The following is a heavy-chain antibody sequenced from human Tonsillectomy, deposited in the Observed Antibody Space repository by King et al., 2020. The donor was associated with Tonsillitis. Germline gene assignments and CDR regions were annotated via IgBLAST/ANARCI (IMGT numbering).Heavy chain of an antibody. CDR1: GGSISSYY. Sequence: QLQESGPGLVKPSETLSLTCTVSGGSISSYYWSWIRQPPGKGLEWIGYINYSGSTNYNPSLKSRVTISVDTSKNQFSLKLSSVTPADTAVYYCARNLGGRPYYDSNYYYYYYMDVWGKGTTVTVSS. D-gene: IGHD3-22*01. J-gene: IGHJ6*03. V-gene: IGHV4-59*01. CDR3: ARNLGGRPYYDSNYYYYYYMDV. CDR2: INYSGST.